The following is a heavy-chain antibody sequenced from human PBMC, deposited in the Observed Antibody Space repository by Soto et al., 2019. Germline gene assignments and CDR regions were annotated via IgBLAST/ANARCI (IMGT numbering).Heavy chain of an antibody. D-gene: IGHD2-8*01. V-gene: IGHV3-11*01. CDR2: ISNSAYTT. J-gene: IGHJ4*02. Sequence: QVHLVASGGGLVKHGGSLRLSGVASGITLSDNYMTWIRQAPGKGLEWLSYISNSAYTTYYADYVKGRYTISRDNAKNSLYLQMNGLRVEDTAVYYCASGKWSLDYWGQGILVTVSS. CDR1: GITLSDNY. CDR3: ASGKWSLDY.